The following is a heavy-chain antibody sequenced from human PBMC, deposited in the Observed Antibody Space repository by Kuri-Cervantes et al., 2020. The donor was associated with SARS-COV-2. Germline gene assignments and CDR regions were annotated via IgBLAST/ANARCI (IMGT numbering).Heavy chain of an antibody. CDR2: IYHSGST. CDR1: GGSISSGGYS. CDR3: ARDTVMITFGGVIVYPDY. Sequence: LRLSCAVSGGSISSGGYSWSWIRQPPGKGLEWIGYIYHSGSTYYNPSLKSRVTISVDRSKNQFSLKLSSVTAADTAVYYCARDTVMITFGGVIVYPDYWGQGTLVTVSS. D-gene: IGHD3-16*02. V-gene: IGHV4-30-2*01. J-gene: IGHJ4*02.